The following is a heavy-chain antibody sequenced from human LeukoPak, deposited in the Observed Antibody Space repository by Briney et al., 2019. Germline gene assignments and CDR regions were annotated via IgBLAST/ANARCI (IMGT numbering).Heavy chain of an antibody. D-gene: IGHD4-17*01. J-gene: IGHJ4*02. CDR3: AKAVYGDFQSTVDY. Sequence: GGSLRLSRAASGFSFEDYAMHWVRQPPGKGLEWVSGVSWNSGNVGYAVSVKGRFTISRDNAKNFLYLQMSSLRAEDTALYYCAKAVYGDFQSTVDYWGRGTLVTVSS. V-gene: IGHV3-9*01. CDR1: GFSFEDYA. CDR2: VSWNSGNV.